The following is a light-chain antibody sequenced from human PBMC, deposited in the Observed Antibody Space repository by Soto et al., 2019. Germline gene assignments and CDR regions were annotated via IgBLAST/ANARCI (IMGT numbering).Light chain of an antibody. Sequence: DINMDQSPSSLSGSVGDRVTVTCRASHGISIYLGWYQQKPVKPPRSLISRASSLQSGVPSTLSGSGSAKDFTPTISDSQPEAFATYYWQQYFRYTSTFAQGRNVDIK. CDR1: HGISIY. V-gene: IGKV1-16*01. CDR3: QQYFRYTST. CDR2: RAS. J-gene: IGKJ1*01.